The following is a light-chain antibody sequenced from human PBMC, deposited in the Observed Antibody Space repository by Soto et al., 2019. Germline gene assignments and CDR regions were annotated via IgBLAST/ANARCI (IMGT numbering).Light chain of an antibody. Sequence: QSALTQPASVSGSPGQSITISCTGTSSDVGGYNYVSWYQQHPGKAPKLMIYEVSNRPSGVSNRFSGSKSGNTASLTISGLQAEDEADYYCSSYTSSSHSLFGTGTKVTVL. CDR1: SSDVGGYNY. CDR3: SSYTSSSHSL. V-gene: IGLV2-14*01. J-gene: IGLJ1*01. CDR2: EVS.